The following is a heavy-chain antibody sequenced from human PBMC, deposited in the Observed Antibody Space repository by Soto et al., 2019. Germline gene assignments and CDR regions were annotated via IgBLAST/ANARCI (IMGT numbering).Heavy chain of an antibody. J-gene: IGHJ3*02. CDR1: GYTYTSYD. CDR2: MNPNSGNT. Sequence: QVQLVQSGAEVKKPGASVKVSCKASGYTYTSYDINWVRQATGQGLEWMGWMNPNSGNTGYAQKFQGRVTMTRNTSISTAYMELSSLRSEDTAVYYCARDGMIVVERAFDIWGQGTMVTVSS. CDR3: ARDGMIVVERAFDI. V-gene: IGHV1-8*01. D-gene: IGHD3-22*01.